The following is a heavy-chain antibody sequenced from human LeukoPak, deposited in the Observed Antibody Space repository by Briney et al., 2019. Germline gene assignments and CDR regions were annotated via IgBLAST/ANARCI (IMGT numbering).Heavy chain of an antibody. J-gene: IGHJ3*02. V-gene: IGHV3-23*01. CDR3: AGDEGWTFDI. CDR1: GFTVNDFY. Sequence: GGSLRLSCAASGFTVNDFYMTWVRQAPGKGLEWVSGISGSGGSIYYADSVKGRFTISRGTSKNTLHLQMNSLRADDTAVYYCAGDEGWTFDIWGQGTKVTVSS. CDR2: ISGSGGSI. D-gene: IGHD5-24*01.